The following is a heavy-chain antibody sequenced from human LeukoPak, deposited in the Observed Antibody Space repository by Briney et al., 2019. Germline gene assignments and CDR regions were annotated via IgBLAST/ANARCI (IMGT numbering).Heavy chain of an antibody. CDR3: AKASYYDFWSGYPEFDP. CDR2: ISGSGGST. D-gene: IGHD3-3*01. J-gene: IGHJ5*02. Sequence: GGSLRLSCAASGFTFSSYAMSWVRQAPGKGLEWVSAISGSGGSTYYADSVKGRFTISRDSSKNTLYLQMNSLRAEGTAVYYCAKASYYDFWSGYPEFDPWGQGTLVTVSS. CDR1: GFTFSSYA. V-gene: IGHV3-23*01.